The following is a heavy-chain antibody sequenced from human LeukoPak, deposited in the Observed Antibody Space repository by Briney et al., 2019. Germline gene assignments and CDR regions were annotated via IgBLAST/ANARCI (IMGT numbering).Heavy chain of an antibody. CDR2: ITSDGSSP. CDR3: ATKYCRGGSCYHYWYCDL. J-gene: IGHJ2*01. Sequence: GGSLRLSRVASGFTFSSYRMHWVRQAPGKGLVWVSRITSDGSSPSYADSVEGRLQISRDNGKARLYLQMNSLRAEDTAVYYCATKYCRGGSCYHYWYCDLWGRGTLVTVSS. D-gene: IGHD2-15*01. V-gene: IGHV3-74*01. CDR1: GFTFSSYR.